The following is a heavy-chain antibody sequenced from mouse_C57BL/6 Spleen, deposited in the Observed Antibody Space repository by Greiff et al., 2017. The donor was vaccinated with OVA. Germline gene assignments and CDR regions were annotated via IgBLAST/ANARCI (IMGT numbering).Heavy chain of an antibody. CDR3: ARGGDYYYGSSYSFAY. J-gene: IGHJ3*01. CDR2: IYPGSGST. Sequence: QVQLQQSGAELVKPGASVKMSCKASGYTFTSYWITWVKQRPGQGLEWIGDIYPGSGSTNYNEKLKSKATLTVDTSSSTAYMQLSSLTSEDSAVYYCARGGDYYYGSSYSFAYWGQGTLVTVSA. CDR1: GYTFTSYW. D-gene: IGHD1-1*01. V-gene: IGHV1-55*01.